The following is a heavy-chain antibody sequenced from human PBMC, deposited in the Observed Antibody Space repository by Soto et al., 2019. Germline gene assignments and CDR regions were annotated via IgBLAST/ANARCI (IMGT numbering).Heavy chain of an antibody. D-gene: IGHD2-2*01. J-gene: IGHJ3*02. V-gene: IGHV5-51*01. Sequence: GESLKISCKGSGYIFTNNWIGWVRQMPGKGLEWMGIIYPDDSDTRYSPSFQGQVTISADKSISTAYLQWRSLKASDTAMYYCARGCSSLADDAFDIWGQGTMVTVSS. CDR1: GYIFTNNW. CDR2: IYPDDSDT. CDR3: ARGCSSLADDAFDI.